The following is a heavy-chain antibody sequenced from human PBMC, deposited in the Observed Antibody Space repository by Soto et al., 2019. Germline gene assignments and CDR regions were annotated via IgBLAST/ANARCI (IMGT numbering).Heavy chain of an antibody. D-gene: IGHD2-15*01. CDR3: VRGLRWRDLDS. J-gene: IGHJ4*02. CDR2: INPSSGGT. CDR1: GYTFIDYY. Sequence: ASVKVSCKASGYTFIDYYIQWVRQAPGQGLEWMGWINPSSGGTNYAQKFQGRVTMTRETSISTAYMDLSSLRSDDTAVYYCVRGLRWRDLDSWGQGTLVTVSS. V-gene: IGHV1-2*02.